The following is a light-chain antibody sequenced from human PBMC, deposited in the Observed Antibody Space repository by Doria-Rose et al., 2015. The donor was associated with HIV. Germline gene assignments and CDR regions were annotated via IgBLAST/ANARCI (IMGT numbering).Light chain of an antibody. CDR2: GAS. CDR1: QGISRY. Sequence: TQSPSFLSASVGVRVTITCRASQGISRYLAWYQQKPGKGPTLLIFGASTLQSGVPSRFSGSGSGTEITLTISSLQPEDFATYYCQQFDSFPRTFGQGTKVELK. J-gene: IGKJ1*01. V-gene: IGKV1-9*01. CDR3: QQFDSFPRT.